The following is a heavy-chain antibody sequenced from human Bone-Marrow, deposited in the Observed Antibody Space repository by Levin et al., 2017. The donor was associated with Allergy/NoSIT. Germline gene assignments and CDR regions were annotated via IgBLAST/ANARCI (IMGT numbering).Heavy chain of an antibody. V-gene: IGHV3-9*01. CDR2: ISWNSGSI. CDR3: AKDIRYYDFWSGYHPRYYGMDV. CDR1: GFTFDDYA. D-gene: IGHD3-3*01. Sequence: SCAASGFTFDDYAMHWVRQAPRKGLEWVSGISWNSGSIGYADSVKGRFTISRDNAKNSLYLQMNSLRAEDTALYYCAKDIRYYDFWSGYHPRYYGMDVWGQGTTVTVSS. J-gene: IGHJ6*02.